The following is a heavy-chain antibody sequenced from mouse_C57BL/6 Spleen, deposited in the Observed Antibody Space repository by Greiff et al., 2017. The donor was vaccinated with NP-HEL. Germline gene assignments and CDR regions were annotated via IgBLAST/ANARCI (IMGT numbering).Heavy chain of an antibody. CDR1: GYAFSSSW. CDR2: IYPGDGDT. D-gene: IGHD2-5*01. Sequence: VKLTESGPELVKPGASVKISCKASGYAFSSSWMNWVKQRPGKGLEWIGRIYPGDGDTNYNGKFKGKATLTADKSSSTAYMQLSSLTSEDSAVYFCARYYSNCFAYWGQGTLVTVSA. J-gene: IGHJ3*01. V-gene: IGHV1-82*01. CDR3: ARYYSNCFAY.